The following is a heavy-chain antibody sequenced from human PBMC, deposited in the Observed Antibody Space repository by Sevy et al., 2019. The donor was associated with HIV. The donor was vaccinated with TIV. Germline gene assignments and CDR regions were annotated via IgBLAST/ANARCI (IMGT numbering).Heavy chain of an antibody. CDR2: ISGSGVST. J-gene: IGHJ4*02. Sequence: GGFLRLSCAVSGFTFSSYAMNWVRQSPGMGLEWVSGISGSGVSTYYSDSVKGRFTISRDNSRNTLYLQINSLRAEDTALYYCAKDLPYDNTYLDFWGQGTLVTVSS. V-gene: IGHV3-23*01. CDR1: GFTFSSYA. CDR3: AKDLPYDNTYLDF. D-gene: IGHD3-22*01.